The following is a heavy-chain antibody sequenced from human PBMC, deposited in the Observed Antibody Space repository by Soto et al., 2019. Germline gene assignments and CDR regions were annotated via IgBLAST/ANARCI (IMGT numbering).Heavy chain of an antibody. J-gene: IGHJ4*02. CDR3: ARRGVCNGGSGSYYCSGYFDY. V-gene: IGHV5-51*01. CDR2: IYPGDSDT. Sequence: GESLKISCKGSGYSFTSYWIGWVRQMPGKGLEWMGIIYPGDSDTRYSPSFQGQVTISADKSISTAYLQWSSLKASDTAMYYCARRGVCNGGSGSYYCSGYFDYWGQGTLVTVSS. D-gene: IGHD3-10*01. CDR1: GYSFTSYW.